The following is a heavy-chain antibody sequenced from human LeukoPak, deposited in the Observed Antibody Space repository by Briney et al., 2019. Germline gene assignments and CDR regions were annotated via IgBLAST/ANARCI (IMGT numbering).Heavy chain of an antibody. CDR2: ISYDASNK. D-gene: IGHD3-9*01. V-gene: IGHV3-30*18. Sequence: PGRSLRLSCAASGFTFSNYGMHWVRQAPGKGLEWVAVISYDASNKYYGDSVKGRFTISRDNSRNTVSLQMNSLRADDTAVYYCVKDRFTVLRFFDWLFDSWGQGTLVTVSS. CDR3: VKDRFTVLRFFDWLFDS. CDR1: GFTFSNYG. J-gene: IGHJ4*02.